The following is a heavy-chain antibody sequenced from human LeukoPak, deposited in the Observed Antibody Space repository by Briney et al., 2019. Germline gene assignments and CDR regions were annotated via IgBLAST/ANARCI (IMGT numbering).Heavy chain of an antibody. J-gene: IGHJ4*02. V-gene: IGHV3-23*01. Sequence: LSLTCTVSGGSISSGSYYWSWVRQAPGKGLEWASAISGSGGSTYYADSVKGRFTISRDNSKNTLYLQMNSLRAEDTAVYYCAKDAVSGSPYYFDYWGQGTLVTVSS. D-gene: IGHD1-26*01. CDR2: ISGSGGST. CDR1: GGSISSGSYY. CDR3: AKDAVSGSPYYFDY.